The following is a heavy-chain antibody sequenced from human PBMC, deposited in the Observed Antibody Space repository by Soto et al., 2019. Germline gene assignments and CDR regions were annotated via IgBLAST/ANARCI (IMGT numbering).Heavy chain of an antibody. J-gene: IGHJ5*02. D-gene: IGHD6-13*01. V-gene: IGHV3-30*04. CDR1: GFTFSNFA. CDR2: TSFDGKNK. Sequence: LRLSCAASGFTFSNFAMHWVRQAPGKGLEWVAATSFDGKNKDYADSVKGRFTISRDNSKKTLFLQMNSLRPEDTAVYYCARERAIAATGIFFSWGQGALVTVSS. CDR3: ARERAIAATGIFFS.